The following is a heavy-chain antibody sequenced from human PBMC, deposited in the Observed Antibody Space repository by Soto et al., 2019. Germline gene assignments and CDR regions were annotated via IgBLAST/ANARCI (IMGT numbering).Heavy chain of an antibody. J-gene: IGHJ4*02. D-gene: IGHD4-17*01. CDR2: INPIFGST. CDR1: GGTFSSYA. CDR3: ATYRDYVFHS. Sequence: QVQLVQSGAEVKKPGSSVKVSCKASGGTFSSYAISWVRQAPGQGLDWMGVINPIFGSTDYAQRFQDRVTITADESASTAYMELSSLRSDDTAIYYCATYRDYVFHSWDRGTLVSVSS. V-gene: IGHV1-69*12.